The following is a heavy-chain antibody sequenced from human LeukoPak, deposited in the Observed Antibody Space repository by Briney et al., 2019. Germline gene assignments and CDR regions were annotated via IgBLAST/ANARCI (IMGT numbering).Heavy chain of an antibody. Sequence: GALRLSCTASGFTFSSYSMNWVRQAPGKGLEWVSSISTSSSYIYYADSVKGRFTISRDNARNSLYLQMNTLRAEDTAVYSCARGADGVSSNSRGWFDPWGQGTLVTVSS. D-gene: IGHD2-15*01. CDR3: ARGADGVSSNSRGWFDP. CDR1: GFTFSSYS. CDR2: ISTSSSYI. J-gene: IGHJ5*02. V-gene: IGHV3-21*01.